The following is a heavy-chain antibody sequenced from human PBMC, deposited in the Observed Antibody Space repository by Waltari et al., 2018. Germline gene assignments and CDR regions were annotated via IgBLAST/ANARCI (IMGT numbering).Heavy chain of an antibody. J-gene: IGHJ6*02. CDR1: GYTFTSYY. CDR2: IKPRCGST. D-gene: IGHD3-22*01. CDR3: ARENLAVVVIGYGMDV. V-gene: IGHV1-46*01. Sequence: QVQLVQSGAEVKKPGASVKVSCKASGYTFTSYYMHWVRQAPGQGLEWMGIIKPRCGSTSHAQEFQGRVTMTRDTSTSTVYMELSSLRSEDTAVYYCARENLAVVVIGYGMDVWGQGTTVTVSS.